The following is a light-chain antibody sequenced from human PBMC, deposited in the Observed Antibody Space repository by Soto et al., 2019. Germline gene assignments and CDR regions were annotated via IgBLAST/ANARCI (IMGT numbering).Light chain of an antibody. Sequence: DILMTQSPSSLSASVGDRVTITCRASQTIDTYLNWYQHKPGEVPKLLVYAASSLHSGVPSRFAGRGFGTDFTLTITDLQSDDVATYYCQHGYTYPYSFGQGTKLEI. CDR3: QHGYTYPYS. CDR2: AAS. CDR1: QTIDTY. V-gene: IGKV1-39*01. J-gene: IGKJ2*01.